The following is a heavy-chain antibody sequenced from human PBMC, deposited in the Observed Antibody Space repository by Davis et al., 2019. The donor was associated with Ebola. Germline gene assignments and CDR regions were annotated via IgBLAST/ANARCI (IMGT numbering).Heavy chain of an antibody. CDR1: GFTFSSYW. CDR2: IKQDGSEK. CDR3: ASSYGMDV. Sequence: GESLKISCAASGFTFSSYWMSWVRQAPGKGLEWVANIKQDGSEKYYVDSVKGRFTISRDNAKNSLYVQMNSLGAEDTAVYYCASSYGMDVWGKGTTVTVSS. V-gene: IGHV3-7*01. J-gene: IGHJ6*04.